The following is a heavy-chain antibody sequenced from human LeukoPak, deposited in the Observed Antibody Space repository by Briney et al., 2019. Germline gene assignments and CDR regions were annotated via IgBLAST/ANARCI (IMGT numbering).Heavy chain of an antibody. CDR1: GFTFDDYA. CDR3: ASYCSSTSCYEVDY. CDR2: IYWNSGSI. D-gene: IGHD2-2*01. Sequence: GGSLRLSCAGPGFTFDDYAMHWVRQAPGKGLEWVSGIYWNSGSIRYAASVKGRFTISRDNAKNSLYLQMNSLRAEDTAVYYCASYCSSTSCYEVDYWGQGTLVTVSS. V-gene: IGHV3-9*01. J-gene: IGHJ4*02.